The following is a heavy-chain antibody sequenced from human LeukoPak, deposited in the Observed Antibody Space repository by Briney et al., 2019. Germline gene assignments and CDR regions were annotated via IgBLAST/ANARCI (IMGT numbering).Heavy chain of an antibody. V-gene: IGHV3-23*01. D-gene: IGHD6-13*01. CDR3: AKDAAAGISYFDY. Sequence: GGSLRLSCAASGFTVSSNYMSWVRQAPGKGLEWVSAISGSGGSTYYADSVKGRFTISRDNSKNTLYLQMNSLRAEDTAVYYCAKDAAAGISYFDYWGQGTLVTVSS. CDR1: GFTVSSNY. CDR2: ISGSGGST. J-gene: IGHJ4*02.